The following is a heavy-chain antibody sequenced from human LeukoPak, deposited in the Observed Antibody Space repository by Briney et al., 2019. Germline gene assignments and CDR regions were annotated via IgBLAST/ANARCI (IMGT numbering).Heavy chain of an antibody. CDR2: ISAYNGNT. J-gene: IGHJ4*02. CDR1: GYTFTSYG. D-gene: IGHD2-8*01. Sequence: ASVKVSCKASGYTFTSYGISWVRQAPGQGLEWMGWISAYNGNTNYAQKLQGRVTMTTDTSTSTAYMELRSLRSDDTAVYYCARGDCTNGVCSHHDLSYWGQGTLVTVSS. CDR3: ARGDCTNGVCSHHDLSY. V-gene: IGHV1-18*01.